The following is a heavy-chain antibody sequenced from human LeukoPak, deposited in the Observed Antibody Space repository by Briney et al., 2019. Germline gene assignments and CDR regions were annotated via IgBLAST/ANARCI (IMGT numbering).Heavy chain of an antibody. J-gene: IGHJ4*02. Sequence: ASVKVSCKASGGTSSTYTITWVRQAPGQGLEWMGWMNPNSGNTGYAQKFQGRVTMTRNTSISTAYMELSSLRSEDTAVYYCARGPHDILTGYYVDYWGQGTLVTVSS. CDR1: GGTSSTYT. CDR3: ARGPHDILTGYYVDY. D-gene: IGHD3-9*01. V-gene: IGHV1-8*02. CDR2: MNPNSGNT.